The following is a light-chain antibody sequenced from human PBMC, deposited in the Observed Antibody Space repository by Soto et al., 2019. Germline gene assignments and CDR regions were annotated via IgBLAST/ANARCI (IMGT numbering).Light chain of an antibody. J-gene: IGKJ1*01. CDR2: AAS. V-gene: IGKV1-39*01. Sequence: DIQMTQSPSYLSASVGDRGTITCRAGQSVTTYLPWYQQKPGKAPTLLIYAASRMKSGVPPRFSGSGSGTDFTLTISSLQPEDFAAYYCQQSDSFPQTVGEGTKVDIK. CDR1: QSVTTY. CDR3: QQSDSFPQT.